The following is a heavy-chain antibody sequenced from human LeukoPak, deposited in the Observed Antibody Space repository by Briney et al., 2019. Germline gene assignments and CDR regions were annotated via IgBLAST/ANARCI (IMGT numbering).Heavy chain of an antibody. CDR2: VSHDGKVQ. V-gene: IGHV3-30*04. CDR3: ARDPTVGWPDYFDY. D-gene: IGHD4-11*01. J-gene: IGHJ4*02. CDR1: GFTFSSYA. Sequence: GGPLRLSCAASGFTFSSYAMHWVRQAPGKGLEWVAVVSHDGKVQYYTGSVKGRFTISRDSSNSTLYLQMNSLRHEDTAVYYCARDPTVGWPDYFDYWGQGTLVTVSS.